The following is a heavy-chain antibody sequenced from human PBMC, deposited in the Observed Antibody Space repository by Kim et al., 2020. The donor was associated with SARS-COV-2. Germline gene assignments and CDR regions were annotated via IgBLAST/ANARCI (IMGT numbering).Heavy chain of an antibody. V-gene: IGHV6-1*01. Sequence: DYAVSVKSRITINPDTSKNQFSLQLNSVTPEDTAVYYCARAARVEYYFDYWGQGTLVTVSS. J-gene: IGHJ4*02. CDR3: ARAARVEYYFDY. D-gene: IGHD2-15*01.